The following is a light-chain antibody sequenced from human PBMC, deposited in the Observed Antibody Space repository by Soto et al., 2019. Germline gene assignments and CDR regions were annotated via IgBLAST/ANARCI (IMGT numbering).Light chain of an antibody. J-gene: IGLJ1*01. V-gene: IGLV1-47*02. Sequence: QSVLTQPPSASGTPGQRVTISCSGRNANIGNNFVCWYQQLPGTAPKLLIYSNDQRPSGVPDRFSGSKSGTSASLAIRGLRSEDEGDYYCVSWDDSLSGLVFGTGTKLTVL. CDR1: NANIGNNF. CDR2: SND. CDR3: VSWDDSLSGLV.